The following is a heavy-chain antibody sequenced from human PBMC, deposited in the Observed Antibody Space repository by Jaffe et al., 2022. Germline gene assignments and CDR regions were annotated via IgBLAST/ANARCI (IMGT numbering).Heavy chain of an antibody. CDR3: AREFKGRYCSGGSCNRNYYYYMDV. J-gene: IGHJ6*03. V-gene: IGHV4-38-2*01. Sequence: QVQLQESGPGLVKPSETLSLTCAVSGYSISSGYYWGWIRQPPGKGLEWIGSIYHSGSTYYNPSLKSRVTISVDTSKNQFSLKLSSVTAADTAVYYCAREFKGRYCSGGSCNRNYYYYMDVWGKGTTVTVSS. D-gene: IGHD2-15*01. CDR1: GYSISSGYY. CDR2: IYHSGST.